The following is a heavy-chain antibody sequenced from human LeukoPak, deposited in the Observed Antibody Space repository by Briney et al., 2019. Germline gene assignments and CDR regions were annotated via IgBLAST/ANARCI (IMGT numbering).Heavy chain of an antibody. CDR2: IYYSGST. CDR1: EFSVGSNY. Sequence: GSLRLSCAASEFSVGSNYMTWVRQAPGKGLEWIGTIYYSGSTYYNPSLKSRVTISVDSSKNQFSLRLSSVTAADTAVNYCARESLTWLQSRTSWFDPWGQGTLVTVSS. V-gene: IGHV4-39*07. D-gene: IGHD5-24*01. CDR3: ARESLTWLQSRTSWFDP. J-gene: IGHJ5*02.